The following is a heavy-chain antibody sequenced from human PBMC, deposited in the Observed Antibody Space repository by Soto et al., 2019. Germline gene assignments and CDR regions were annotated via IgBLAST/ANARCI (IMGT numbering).Heavy chain of an antibody. CDR3: AREGRYYDSSGYDAFAI. D-gene: IGHD3-22*01. J-gene: IGHJ3*02. Sequence: QVQLVQSGAEVKKPGASVKVSCKASGYTFTSYGISWVRQAPGQGLEWMGWISAYNGNTNYAQKLQGRVTMTTDTSTSRAYMELRSMRSDDTAVYYWAREGRYYDSSGYDAFAIWGQGTMVTVSS. CDR2: ISAYNGNT. CDR1: GYTFTSYG. V-gene: IGHV1-18*01.